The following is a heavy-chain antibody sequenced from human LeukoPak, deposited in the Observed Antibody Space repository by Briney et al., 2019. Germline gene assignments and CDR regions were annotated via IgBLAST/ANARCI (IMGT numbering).Heavy chain of an antibody. CDR3: ARARLESVTTREGHYFDY. CDR2: INPNSGGT. D-gene: IGHD4-11*01. V-gene: IGHV1-2*02. J-gene: IGHJ4*02. CDR1: GYTFTGYY. Sequence: GASVKVSCKASGYTFTGYYMHWVRQAPGQGLEWMGWINPNSGGTNYAQKFQGRVTMTRDTSISTAYMELSRLRSDDTAVYYCARARLESVTTREGHYFDYWGQGTLVTVSS.